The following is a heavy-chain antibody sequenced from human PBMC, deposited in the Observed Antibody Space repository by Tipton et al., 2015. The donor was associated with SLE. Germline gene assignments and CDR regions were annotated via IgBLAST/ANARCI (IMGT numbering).Heavy chain of an antibody. CDR1: GGSIINSDHH. CDR2: IYDRGST. J-gene: IGHJ4*02. CDR3: ARYTRADYSTSSSDFDH. V-gene: IGHV4-39*01. Sequence: TLSLTCTASGGSIINSDHHWDWTRQAPGKGLEWIASIYDRGSTFYNPSLRSRVIVSADSSKNQFSLKMTSVTAADTAVYYCARYTRADYSTSSSDFDHWGQGTLVTVSS. D-gene: IGHD4-11*01.